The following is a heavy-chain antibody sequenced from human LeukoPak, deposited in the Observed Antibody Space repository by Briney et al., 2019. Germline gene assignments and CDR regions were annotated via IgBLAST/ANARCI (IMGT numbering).Heavy chain of an antibody. V-gene: IGHV3-15*01. D-gene: IGHD3-22*01. Sequence: GGSLRLSCAASGFTFSNAWMSWVRQAPGKGLEWVGRIKSKTEGGKTDYAAPVKGRFTISRDDSKNTLYLQMNSLKTEDTAVYYCTTGFNANYDSSGYYRLIYYYYMDVWGKGTTVTVSS. CDR3: TTGFNANYDSSGYYRLIYYYYMDV. CDR1: GFTFSNAW. CDR2: IKSKTEGGKT. J-gene: IGHJ6*03.